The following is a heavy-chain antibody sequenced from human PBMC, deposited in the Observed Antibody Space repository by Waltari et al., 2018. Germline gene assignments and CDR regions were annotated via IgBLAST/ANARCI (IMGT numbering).Heavy chain of an antibody. D-gene: IGHD6-13*01. CDR3: ARDLYGSWYADDY. V-gene: IGHV3-48*02. CDR2: ISSSSRTI. CDR1: GFTFSTYS. Sequence: EVQLVESGGGLVQPGGYLRLSCAAPGFTFSTYSMNWLRQAPGKGLEWVSYISSSSRTIYYADSVKGRFTISRDNAKNSLYLQMNSLRDEDTAVYYCARDLYGSWYADDYWGQGMLVTVSS. J-gene: IGHJ4*02.